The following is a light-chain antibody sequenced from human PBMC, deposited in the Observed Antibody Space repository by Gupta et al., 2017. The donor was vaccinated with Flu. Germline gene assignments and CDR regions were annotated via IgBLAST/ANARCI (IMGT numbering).Light chain of an antibody. CDR1: ESISSY. V-gene: IGKV1-39*01. Sequence: DIQMTQAPSSLFASVGDRVTITCRASESISSYLNWYQQKPGKAPKVLIYAASSLQSGVPSRFSGSGSGTDFTLTISRPQPEDFATYYCQQSYTTPWTFGQGTKVELK. CDR3: QQSYTTPWT. CDR2: AAS. J-gene: IGKJ1*01.